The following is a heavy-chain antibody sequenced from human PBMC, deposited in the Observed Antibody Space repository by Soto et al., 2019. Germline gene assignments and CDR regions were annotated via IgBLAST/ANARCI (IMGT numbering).Heavy chain of an antibody. D-gene: IGHD3-10*01. CDR2: INHSGST. CDR1: GGSFSGYY. V-gene: IGHV4-34*01. CDR3: ARCFRSRNYYGSGSYFQH. Sequence: PSENLCLSCAVYGGSFSGYYWSGIRQPPGKVLEWIGEINHSGSTNYNPSLKSRVTISVDTSKNQFSLKLSSVTAADTAVYYCARCFRSRNYYGSGSYFQHWGQGTLVT. J-gene: IGHJ1*01.